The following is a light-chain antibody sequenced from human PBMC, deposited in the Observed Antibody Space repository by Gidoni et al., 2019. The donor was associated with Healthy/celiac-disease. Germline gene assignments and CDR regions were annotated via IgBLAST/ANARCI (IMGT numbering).Light chain of an antibody. CDR2: AAS. CDR3: QQSCSTPLFT. J-gene: IGKJ3*01. V-gene: IGKV1-39*01. CDR1: QSISSY. Sequence: DIQMTQSPSSLSASVGDRVTITCRASQSISSYLNWYQQKPGKAPKLLIYAASSLQSGVPSRFSGSGAGTDFTLTISSLQPEDFATYYCQQSCSTPLFTFGPGTKVEIK.